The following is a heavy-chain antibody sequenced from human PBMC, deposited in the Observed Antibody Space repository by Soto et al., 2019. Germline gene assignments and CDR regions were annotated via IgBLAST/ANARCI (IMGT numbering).Heavy chain of an antibody. J-gene: IGHJ4*02. Sequence: AAEKVSCKGSGYSCASYGISGVRQGPGQGLEWMGWISAYNGNTNYAQKLQGRVTMTTDTSTSTAYMELRSLRSDDTAVYYCARDQQLAHAHDYWGQGTLVTVSS. CDR2: ISAYNGNT. CDR3: ARDQQLAHAHDY. V-gene: IGHV1-18*01. D-gene: IGHD6-13*01. CDR1: GYSCASYG.